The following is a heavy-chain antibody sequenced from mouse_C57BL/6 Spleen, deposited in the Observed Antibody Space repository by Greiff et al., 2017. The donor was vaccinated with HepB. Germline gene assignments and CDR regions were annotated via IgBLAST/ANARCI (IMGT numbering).Heavy chain of an antibody. V-gene: IGHV1-80*01. CDR2: IYPGDGDT. CDR3: SRSFYYYGSKYAMDY. D-gene: IGHD1-1*01. CDR1: GYAFSSYW. Sequence: VQLQQSGAELVKPGASVKISCKASGYAFSSYWMNWVKQRPGKGLEWIGQIYPGDGDTNYNGKFKGKATLTADKSSSTAYMQLSSLTAEDSAVYFCSRSFYYYGSKYAMDYWGQGTSVTVSS. J-gene: IGHJ4*01.